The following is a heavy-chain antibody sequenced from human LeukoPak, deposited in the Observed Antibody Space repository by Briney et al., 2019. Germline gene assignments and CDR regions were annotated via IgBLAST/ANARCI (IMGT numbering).Heavy chain of an antibody. V-gene: IGHV3-9*01. CDR3: ANGDDSSGYYYTWTY. Sequence: PGGSLRLSCAASGFTFADYAMHWVRQVPGKGLEWVSGIRWNSGGIAYADSVKGRFTISRDNAKNSLYLQMNSLRAEDTALYYCANGDDSSGYYYTWTYWGQGTLVTVSS. J-gene: IGHJ4*02. CDR1: GFTFADYA. CDR2: IRWNSGGI. D-gene: IGHD3-22*01.